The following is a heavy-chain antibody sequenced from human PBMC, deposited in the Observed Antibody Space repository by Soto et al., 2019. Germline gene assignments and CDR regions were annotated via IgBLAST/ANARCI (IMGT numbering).Heavy chain of an antibody. CDR1: GFTFSDYY. CDR3: ARPRIAVSGIDAIDI. Sequence: GGSLRLSCAASGFTFSDYYMSWIRQAPGTGLEWVSYISTGTSYTNYADSVKGRFTISRDNARNSLYLQMNSLRAEDTAIYYCARPRIAVSGIDAIDIWGQGTMVTVSS. D-gene: IGHD6-19*01. CDR2: ISTGTSYT. J-gene: IGHJ3*02. V-gene: IGHV3-11*03.